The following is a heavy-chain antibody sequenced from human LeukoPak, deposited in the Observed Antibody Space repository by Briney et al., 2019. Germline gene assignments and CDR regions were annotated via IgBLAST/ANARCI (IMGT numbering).Heavy chain of an antibody. V-gene: IGHV3-53*01. D-gene: IGHD5-18*01. Sequence: GGSLRLSCAASGFTVSSNYMSWVRQAPGKGLEWVSVIYSGGSTYYADPVKGRFTISRDNSKDTLYLQMNSLRAEDTAVYYCATRGYSYGYPKKPFDYWGQGTLVTVSS. CDR1: GFTVSSNY. CDR2: IYSGGST. CDR3: ATRGYSYGYPKKPFDY. J-gene: IGHJ4*02.